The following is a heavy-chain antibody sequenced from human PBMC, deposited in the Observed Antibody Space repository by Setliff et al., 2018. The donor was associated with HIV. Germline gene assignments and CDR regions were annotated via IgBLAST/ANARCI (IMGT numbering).Heavy chain of an antibody. CDR2: MNPDTGYT. CDR1: GYSFLSYD. CDR3: ARGRHYSSSAPFAIDY. V-gene: IGHV1-8*01. J-gene: IGHJ4*02. Sequence: ASVKVSCKASGYSFLSYDISWVRQATGQGLEWMGWMNPDTGYTGFAQKFQGRVTMTRNTSTRTAYMELSSLTSEDTAVYYCARGRHYSSSAPFAIDYWGQGTLVTVSS. D-gene: IGHD6-6*01.